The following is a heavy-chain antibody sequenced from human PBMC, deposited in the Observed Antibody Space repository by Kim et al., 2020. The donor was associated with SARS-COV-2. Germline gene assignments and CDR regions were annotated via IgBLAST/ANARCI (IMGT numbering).Heavy chain of an antibody. CDR3: ARAPFLYCSSTSCYGEGYFDY. V-gene: IGHV1-18*04. J-gene: IGHJ4*02. CDR2: ISAYNGNT. Sequence: ASVKVSCKASGYTFTSYGISWVRQAPGQGLEWMGWISAYNGNTNYAQKLQGRVTMTTDTSTSTAYMELRSLRSDDTAVYYCARAPFLYCSSTSCYGEGYFDYWGQGTLVTVSS. D-gene: IGHD2-2*01. CDR1: GYTFTSYG.